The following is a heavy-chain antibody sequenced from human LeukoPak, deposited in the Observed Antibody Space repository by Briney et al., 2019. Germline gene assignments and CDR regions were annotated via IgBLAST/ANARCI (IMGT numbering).Heavy chain of an antibody. J-gene: IGHJ4*02. CDR2: IYYSGRT. CDR1: GGSISSSSYY. V-gene: IGHV4-39*01. Sequence: SENLSLTCTVSGGSISSSSYYWGWIRQPPGKGLEWIGSIYYSGRTYCNPSLKSRVTISVDTSKNQFSLKVSSVTAADTAMYYCARHYCSSTSCHYYFDYWGQGTLVTVSS. D-gene: IGHD2-2*01. CDR3: ARHYCSSTSCHYYFDY.